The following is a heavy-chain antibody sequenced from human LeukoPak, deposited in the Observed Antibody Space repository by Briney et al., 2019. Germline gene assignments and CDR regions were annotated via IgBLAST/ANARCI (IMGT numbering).Heavy chain of an antibody. CDR3: AKEATVTPGNVNWFDT. CDR1: GFTFSSYA. CDR2: ISGSGGST. J-gene: IGHJ5*02. D-gene: IGHD4-17*01. Sequence: GGSLRLSCAASGFTFSSYAMSWVRQAPGKGLEWVSAISGSGGSTYYADSVKGRFTISRDNSKNTLYLQMNSLRAEDTGVYYCAKEATVTPGNVNWFDTWGQGTLVTVSS. V-gene: IGHV3-23*01.